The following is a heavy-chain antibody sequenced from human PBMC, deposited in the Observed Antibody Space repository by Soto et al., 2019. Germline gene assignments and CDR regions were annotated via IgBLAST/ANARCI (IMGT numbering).Heavy chain of an antibody. CDR2: IIPIFGTA. V-gene: IGHV1-69*13. CDR3: ARHGDGDYYYYGMDV. D-gene: IGHD7-27*01. J-gene: IGHJ6*02. Sequence: ASVKVSCKASGGTFSSYAISWVRQAPGQGLEWMGGIIPIFGTANYAQKFQGRVTITADESTSTAYMELSSLRSEDTAVYYCARHGDGDYYYYGMDVWGQGTTVTVYS. CDR1: GGTFSSYA.